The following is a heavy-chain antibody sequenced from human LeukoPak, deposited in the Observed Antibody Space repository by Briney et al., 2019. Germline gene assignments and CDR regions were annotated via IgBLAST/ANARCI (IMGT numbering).Heavy chain of an antibody. D-gene: IGHD5-12*01. Sequence: PGASLRLSCAASGFTFSSYAMSWVRQAPGKGLEWVSAISGSGGSTYYADSVKGRFTISRDNSKNTPYLQMNSLRAEDTAVYYCAKLGGYSGYDSDRDYWGQGTLVTVSS. CDR1: GFTFSSYA. CDR2: ISGSGGST. CDR3: AKLGGYSGYDSDRDY. V-gene: IGHV3-23*01. J-gene: IGHJ4*02.